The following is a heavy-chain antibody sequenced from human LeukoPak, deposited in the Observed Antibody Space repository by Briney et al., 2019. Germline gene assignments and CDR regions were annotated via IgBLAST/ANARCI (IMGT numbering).Heavy chain of an antibody. Sequence: GESLKISCKGSGYSFTSYWISWVRQMPGKGLEWMGRIDPSDSYTNYSPSFQGHVTISADKSISTAYLQWSSLKASDSAMYFCARIRDGYGDYWGQGTLVTVSS. D-gene: IGHD5-24*01. CDR3: ARIRDGYGDY. J-gene: IGHJ4*02. V-gene: IGHV5-10-1*01. CDR1: GYSFTSYW. CDR2: IDPSDSYT.